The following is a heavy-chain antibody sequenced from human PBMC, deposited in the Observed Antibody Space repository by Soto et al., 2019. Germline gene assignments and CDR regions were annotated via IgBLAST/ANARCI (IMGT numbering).Heavy chain of an antibody. CDR1: GLTFSDYY. J-gene: IGHJ4*02. Sequence: GGSLRLSCAASGLTFSDYYMSWIRQGPGKGLEWLSYISSSDAGSYTNSADSVKGRFAISRDSARNSLYLQMNSLRAEDTAIYYGVRNHDSGGYSSFDYWGQGTLVTVSS. V-gene: IGHV3-11*06. CDR2: ISSSDAGSYT. CDR3: VRNHDSGGYSSFDY. D-gene: IGHD3-22*01.